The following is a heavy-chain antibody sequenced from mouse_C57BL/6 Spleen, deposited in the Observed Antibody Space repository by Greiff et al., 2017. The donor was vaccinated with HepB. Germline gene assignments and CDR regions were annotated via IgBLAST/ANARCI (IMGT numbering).Heavy chain of an antibody. CDR2: IHPNSGST. CDR1: GYTFTSYW. J-gene: IGHJ4*01. D-gene: IGHD2-2*01. CDR3: AGEGYDVEAMDY. V-gene: IGHV1-64*01. Sequence: QVHVKQPGAELVKPGASVKLSCKASGYTFTSYWMHWVKQRPGQGLEWIGMIHPNSGSTNYNEKFKSKATLTVDKSSSTAYMQLSSLTSEDSAVYYCAGEGYDVEAMDYWGQGTSVTVSS.